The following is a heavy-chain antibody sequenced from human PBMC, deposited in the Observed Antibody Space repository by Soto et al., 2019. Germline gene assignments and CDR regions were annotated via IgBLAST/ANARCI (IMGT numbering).Heavy chain of an antibody. V-gene: IGHV3-48*02. Sequence: EVQLVESGGGLVQPGGSLRLSCVASGFMFDSYAMNWVRQAPGKGLEWVSYISTGGDRIYYAESLQGRITISRDNARNSLSRQMNFLGDEDTAGYYCTKRADSAGWGVDFGGKGTRVTVSS. CDR2: ISTGGDRI. J-gene: IGHJ4*02. D-gene: IGHD6-19*01. CDR3: TKRADSAGWGVDF. CDR1: GFMFDSYA.